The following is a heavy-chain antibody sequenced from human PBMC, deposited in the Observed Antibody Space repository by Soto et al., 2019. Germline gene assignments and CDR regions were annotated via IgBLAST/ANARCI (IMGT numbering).Heavy chain of an antibody. D-gene: IGHD3-22*01. V-gene: IGHV3-23*01. CDR1: GFTFSSYA. CDR2: ISGSGGST. CDR3: AKRYYDSSGLMYYFDY. J-gene: IGHJ4*02. Sequence: GGSLRLSCAASGFTFSSYAMSWVRQAPGKGLEWVSAISGSGGSTYYADSVKGRFTISRDNSKNTLYLQMNSLRAEDTAVYYCAKRYYDSSGLMYYFDYWGQGTLVTVSS.